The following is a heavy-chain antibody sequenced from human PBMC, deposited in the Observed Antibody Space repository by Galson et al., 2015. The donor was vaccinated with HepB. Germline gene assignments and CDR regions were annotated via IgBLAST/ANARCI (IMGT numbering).Heavy chain of an antibody. CDR2: ISYDGSKK. D-gene: IGHD3-10*01. V-gene: IGHV3-30*04. J-gene: IGHJ3*02. CDR1: GFTFSSYA. Sequence: SLRLSCAASGFTFSSYAMHWVRQAPGKGLEWVAVISYDGSKKYYADAVKGRFTISRDNSKNTLFLQMNSLRAEDTAVYYCAREGVTMVRGVISDAFDIWGQGTMVTVSS. CDR3: AREGVTMVRGVISDAFDI.